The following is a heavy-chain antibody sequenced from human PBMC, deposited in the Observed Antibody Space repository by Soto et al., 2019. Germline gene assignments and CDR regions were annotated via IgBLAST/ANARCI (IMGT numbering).Heavy chain of an antibody. CDR1: GFTFSNAW. V-gene: IGHV3-15*01. J-gene: IGHJ4*02. CDR2: IKSKTDGGTT. CDR3: TTSRGLQLGRAAVYFDY. Sequence: GGSLRLSCAASGFTFSNAWMSWVRQAPGKGLEWVGRIKSKTDGGTTDYAAPVKGRFTISRDDSKNTLYLQMNSLKTEDTAVYYCTTSRGLQLGRAAVYFDYWFQGTLLTVSS. D-gene: IGHD6-6*01.